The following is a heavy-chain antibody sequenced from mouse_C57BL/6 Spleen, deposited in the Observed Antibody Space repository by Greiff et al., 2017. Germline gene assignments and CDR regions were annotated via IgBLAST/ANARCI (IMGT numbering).Heavy chain of an antibody. D-gene: IGHD5-1*01. CDR1: GFTFSSYT. CDR2: ISGGGGNT. CDR3: VRQVLSTIGHYAMDY. V-gene: IGHV5-9*01. Sequence: EVKLVESGGGLVKPGGSLKLSCAASGFTFSSYTMSWVRQTPEKRLEWVATISGGGGNTYYPDSVKGRFTISRDNAKNTLYLQMSSLRSEDTALXYGVRQVLSTIGHYAMDYWGQGTSVTVSS. J-gene: IGHJ4*01.